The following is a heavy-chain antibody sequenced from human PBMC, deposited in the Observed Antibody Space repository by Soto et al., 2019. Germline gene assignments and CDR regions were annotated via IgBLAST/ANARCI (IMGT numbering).Heavy chain of an antibody. Sequence: QVRLQQWGAELLKPSETLSLTCAVYGGSFIGYYWSWIRQPPGKGLEWIGEINPTGSTNYNPSLKSRVTILIDTSKNQFSLKLSSVTAADTAMYYCARANGLRLGELSWGGPNWFDPWGQGTLVTVSS. CDR1: GGSFIGYY. D-gene: IGHD3-16*02. V-gene: IGHV4-34*01. J-gene: IGHJ5*02. CDR3: ARANGLRLGELSWGGPNWFDP. CDR2: INPTGST.